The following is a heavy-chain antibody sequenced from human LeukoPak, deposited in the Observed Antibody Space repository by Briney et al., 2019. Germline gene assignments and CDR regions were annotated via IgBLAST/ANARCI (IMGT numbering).Heavy chain of an antibody. Sequence: PGGSLRLSCAASGFTFGDYDMYWVRHPTGKGLEWVSAIRSIGDRFYSGSVKGRFTISRENANNTLYLQMNSLRVGDTAVYYCARVYSSGWYANAFDIWGQGTMVIVSS. J-gene: IGHJ3*02. CDR1: GFTFGDYD. V-gene: IGHV3-13*01. D-gene: IGHD6-19*01. CDR2: IRSIGDR. CDR3: ARVYSSGWYANAFDI.